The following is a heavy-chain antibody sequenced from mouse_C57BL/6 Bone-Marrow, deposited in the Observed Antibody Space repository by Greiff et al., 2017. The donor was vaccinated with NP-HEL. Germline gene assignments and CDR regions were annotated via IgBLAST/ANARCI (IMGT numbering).Heavy chain of an antibody. D-gene: IGHD2-1*01. CDR1: GYSFTDYN. Sequence: LEESGPELVKPGASVKISCKASGYSFTDYNMNWVKQSNGKSLEWIGVINPNYGTTSYNQKFKGKATLTVDQSSSTAYMQLNSLTSEDSAVYYCARETYGNYVRGAMDYWGQGTSVTVSS. CDR3: ARETYGNYVRGAMDY. CDR2: INPNYGTT. J-gene: IGHJ4*01. V-gene: IGHV1-39*01.